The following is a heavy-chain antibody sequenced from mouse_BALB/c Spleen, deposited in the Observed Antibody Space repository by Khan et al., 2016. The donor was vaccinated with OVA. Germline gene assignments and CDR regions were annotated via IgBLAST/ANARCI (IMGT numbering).Heavy chain of an antibody. V-gene: IGHV2-6*02. D-gene: IGHD2-4*01. CDR2: IWSDGKT. Sequence: QVQLKQSGPGLVAPSQSLSITCTVSGFSLTSYGVHWVRQPPGKGLEWLVVIWSDGKTTYNSTLKSRLSISKDNSKSQVFLKMNSLQTDDTAMYYCDRNTHMITTVMDYWGQRTSVTVSS. J-gene: IGHJ4*01. CDR3: DRNTHMITTVMDY. CDR1: GFSLTSYG.